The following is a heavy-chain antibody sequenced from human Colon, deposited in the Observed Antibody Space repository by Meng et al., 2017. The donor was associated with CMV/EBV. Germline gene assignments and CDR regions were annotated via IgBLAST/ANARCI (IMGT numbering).Heavy chain of an antibody. Sequence: GGSLRLSCATSGFTFSGYKMNWVRQAPGQGLEWVASISNSGVYINYADSVKDRFTISRDNAKNLLSLHLNSLRAEDTAVYYCAREGAGYYYGMDVWGQGTTVTVSS. CDR1: GFTFSGYK. CDR3: AREGAGYYYGMDV. V-gene: IGHV3-21*01. D-gene: IGHD3-10*01. CDR2: ISNSGVYI. J-gene: IGHJ6*02.